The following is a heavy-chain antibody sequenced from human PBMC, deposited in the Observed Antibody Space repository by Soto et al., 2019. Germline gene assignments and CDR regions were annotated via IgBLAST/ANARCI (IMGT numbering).Heavy chain of an antibody. CDR3: ARVYSSGWYGNWFDP. Sequence: PSETLSLTCTVSGGSISSYYWSWIRQPPGKGLEWIGYIYYSGSTNYNPSLKSRVTISVDTSKNQFSLKLSSVTADDTAVYYCARVYSSGWYGNWFDPWGQGTLVTVSS. CDR2: IYYSGST. CDR1: GGSISSYY. D-gene: IGHD6-19*01. J-gene: IGHJ5*02. V-gene: IGHV4-59*01.